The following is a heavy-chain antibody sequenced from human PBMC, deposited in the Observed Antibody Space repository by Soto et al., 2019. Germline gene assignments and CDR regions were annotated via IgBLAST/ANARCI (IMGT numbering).Heavy chain of an antibody. CDR2: IYYSGST. D-gene: IGHD6-6*01. CDR1: GGSISSGGYY. J-gene: IGHJ6*02. V-gene: IGHV4-31*03. CDR3: ARDLKVLAARPNYYYGMDV. Sequence: SETLSLTCTVSGGSISSGGYYWSWIRQHPGKGLEWIGYIYYSGSTYYNPSLKSRVTISVDTSKNQFSLKLSSVTAADTAVYYCARDLKVLAARPNYYYGMDVWGQGTTVTVSS.